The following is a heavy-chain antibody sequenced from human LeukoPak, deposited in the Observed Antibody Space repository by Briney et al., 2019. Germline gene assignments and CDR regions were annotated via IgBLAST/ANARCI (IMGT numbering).Heavy chain of an antibody. CDR3: ARGSSPVVGWFDP. J-gene: IGHJ5*02. D-gene: IGHD2-15*01. CDR2: INPNSGGT. V-gene: IGHV1-2*02. Sequence: ASVKVSCKASGYTFTGYYMRWVRQAPGQGLGWMGWINPNSGGTNYAQKLQGRVTMTTDTSTSTAYMELRSLRSDDTAVYYCARGSSPVVGWFDPWGQGTLVTVSS. CDR1: GYTFTGYY.